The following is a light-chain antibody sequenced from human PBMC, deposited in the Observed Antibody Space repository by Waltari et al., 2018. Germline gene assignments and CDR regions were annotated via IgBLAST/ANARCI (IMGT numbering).Light chain of an antibody. CDR2: EDS. V-gene: IGLV3-10*01. Sequence: SYELTQPPSVSVSPGQTARITCSGDALPRQYAYWYQQKAGQAPTTVIYEDSNRHSGIPERSSGSSSGTMATLTVTGAQVEDEADYYCYSTDISGTERVFGGGTKLTVL. J-gene: IGLJ2*01. CDR1: ALPRQY. CDR3: YSTDISGTERV.